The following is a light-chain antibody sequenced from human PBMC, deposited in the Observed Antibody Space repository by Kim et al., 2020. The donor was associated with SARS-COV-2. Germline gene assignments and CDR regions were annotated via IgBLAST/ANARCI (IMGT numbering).Light chain of an antibody. Sequence: SVSPGQTARITCSRDKLGDESVCWYKQKPGQPPVVAIYQDTMRSSGIPDRFSGARSGNTSTLTISGTQAMDEADYSCQVWDRSTVVFGGGTQLTVL. CDR2: QDT. CDR3: QVWDRSTVV. J-gene: IGLJ2*01. V-gene: IGLV3-1*01. CDR1: KLGDES.